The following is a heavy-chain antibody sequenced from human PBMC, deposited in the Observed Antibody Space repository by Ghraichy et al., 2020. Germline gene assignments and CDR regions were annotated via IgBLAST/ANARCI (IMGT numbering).Heavy chain of an antibody. CDR1: GFAFNNYA. D-gene: IGHD2-15*01. CDR3: AKGGVRYCSGGTCYPFDS. Sequence: GGSLRLSCSASGFAFNNYAMGWVRLTPGKGMEWVSGISDSGGRAYYAASVKGRFTISRDNSKNTVDMQMNGLRADDAAIYYCAKGGVRYCSGGTCYPFDSWDQGTLVNVSS. V-gene: IGHV3-23*01. J-gene: IGHJ4*02. CDR2: ISDSGGRA.